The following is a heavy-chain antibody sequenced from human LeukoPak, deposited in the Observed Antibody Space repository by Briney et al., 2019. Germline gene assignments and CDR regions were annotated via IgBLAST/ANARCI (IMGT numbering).Heavy chain of an antibody. V-gene: IGHV3-21*01. Sequence: GGSLRLSCAASGFTFSSYSMNWVRQAPGKGLEWVSSISSSSSYIYYADSVKGRFTTSRDNAKNSLYLQMNSLRAEDTAVYYCARDSERSTVTFDYWGQGTLVTVSS. CDR1: GFTFSSYS. J-gene: IGHJ4*02. D-gene: IGHD4-17*01. CDR3: ARDSERSTVTFDY. CDR2: ISSSSSYI.